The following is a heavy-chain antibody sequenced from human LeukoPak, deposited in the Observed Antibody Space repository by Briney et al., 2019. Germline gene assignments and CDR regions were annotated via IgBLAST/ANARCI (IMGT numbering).Heavy chain of an antibody. D-gene: IGHD6-19*01. CDR2: ISYDGSNK. V-gene: IGHV3-30*18. J-gene: IGHJ4*02. Sequence: TGRSLRLSCAASGFTFSSYVMHWVRQAPGKGLEWVAVISYDGSNKYYADSVKGRFTISRDNSKNTLYLQMNSLRPEDTSVYYCAKTGSGWYFDYWGQGTLVTVSS. CDR1: GFTFSSYV. CDR3: AKTGSGWYFDY.